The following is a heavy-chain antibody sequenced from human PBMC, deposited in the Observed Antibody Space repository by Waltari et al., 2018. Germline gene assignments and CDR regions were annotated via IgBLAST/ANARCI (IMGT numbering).Heavy chain of an antibody. CDR1: GYNFPTYW. V-gene: IGHV5-51*01. J-gene: IGHJ2*01. Sequence: EVQLVQSGAEVKKPGESLKISCQGSGYNFPTYWIGWVRQMPGKGLEWMGISYPGESEARYSPSFQGQVTISTDKSISTAYLQWSSLKASDTAMYYCARGDYYDTSGYYEAGYFDLWGRGTLVTVSS. CDR2: SYPGESEA. CDR3: ARGDYYDTSGYYEAGYFDL. D-gene: IGHD3-22*01.